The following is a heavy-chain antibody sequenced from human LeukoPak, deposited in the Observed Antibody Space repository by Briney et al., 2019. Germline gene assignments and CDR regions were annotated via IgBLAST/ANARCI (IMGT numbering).Heavy chain of an antibody. CDR2: ISSSSYI. D-gene: IGHD6-19*01. V-gene: IGHV3-21*04. CDR1: GFTFSSYS. Sequence: GGSLRLSCAASGFTFSSYSMYWVRQAPGKGLEWVSSISSSSYIYYADSVKGRFTISRDNAKNSLYLQMNSLRAEDTAVYYCAKVRGWSYYFDYWGQGTLVTVS. CDR3: AKVRGWSYYFDY. J-gene: IGHJ4*02.